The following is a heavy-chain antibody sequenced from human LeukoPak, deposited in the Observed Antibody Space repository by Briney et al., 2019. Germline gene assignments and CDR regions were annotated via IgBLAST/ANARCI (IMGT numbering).Heavy chain of an antibody. CDR3: ARLGAHDYGDPGYYYGMDV. Sequence: PGESLKISCKGSGYSFTSYWIGWVRQMPGKGLAWMGIIYPCDSDTRYSPSFQGQVTISADKSISTAYLQWSSLKASDTAMYYCARLGAHDYGDPGYYYGMDVWGQGTTVTVSS. CDR1: GYSFTSYW. CDR2: IYPCDSDT. J-gene: IGHJ6*02. V-gene: IGHV5-51*01. D-gene: IGHD4-17*01.